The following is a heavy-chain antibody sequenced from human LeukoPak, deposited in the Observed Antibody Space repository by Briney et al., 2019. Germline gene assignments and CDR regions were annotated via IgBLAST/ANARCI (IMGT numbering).Heavy chain of an antibody. D-gene: IGHD4-17*01. V-gene: IGHV4-59*01. CDR2: IYYRGST. CDR3: ARGGYTTGGYWYLDL. Sequence: SETLSLTCTVSGGSISTYYWSWIRRPPGKGLEWIGYIYYRGSTSYNPSLKSRVTISVDTSKNQFSLNLSSVTAADTAVYYCARGGYTTGGYWYLDLWGRGTLVTVSS. J-gene: IGHJ2*01. CDR1: GGSISTYY.